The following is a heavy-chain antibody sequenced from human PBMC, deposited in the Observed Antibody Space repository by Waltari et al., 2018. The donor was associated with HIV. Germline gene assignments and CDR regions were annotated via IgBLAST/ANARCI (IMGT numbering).Heavy chain of an antibody. D-gene: IGHD3-10*01. CDR1: GSYLHSFY. CDR3: AKTYYGPTSYYNVGAFDV. V-gene: IGHV1-2*02. Sequence: VQLVLSGAQVQEPGEPVQVSCRASGSYLHSFYLHWAQQAPGQGLQWVGFINPFSGGTNYAQKFRGRVTLTRDTSIDTSFMELTGLGSDDTAVYYCAKTYYGPTSYYNVGAFDVWGQGTMVSVSS. J-gene: IGHJ3*01. CDR2: INPFSGGT.